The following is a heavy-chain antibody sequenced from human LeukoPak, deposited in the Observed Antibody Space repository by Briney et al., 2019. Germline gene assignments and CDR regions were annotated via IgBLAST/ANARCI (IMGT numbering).Heavy chain of an antibody. D-gene: IGHD4-11*01. J-gene: IGHJ4*02. CDR3: ARYTVTTSSFDY. V-gene: IGHV3-53*01. CDR2: IYSGGST. Sequence: GGSLRLSCAASGFTVSSNYMSWVRQAPGKGLEWVSVIYSGGSTYYADSVKGRFTISRDNSKNTLYLQMNSLRAEDTAVYYCARYTVTTSSFDYWGQGTLVTVSS. CDR1: GFTVSSNY.